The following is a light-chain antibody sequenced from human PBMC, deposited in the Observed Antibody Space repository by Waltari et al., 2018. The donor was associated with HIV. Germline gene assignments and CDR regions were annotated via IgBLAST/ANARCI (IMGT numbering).Light chain of an antibody. J-gene: IGLJ3*02. V-gene: IGLV1-44*01. CDR1: NSSIGTNT. Sequence: QSVLTQPPSASGTPGQRVTISCSGSNSSIGTNTVNWYQHLPGTAPKLLIFNTDQRPSGVPDRFSGSQSGTSASLAISGLQSEDEADYFCAVWDDSLSGLWVFGGGIKVTVL. CDR2: NTD. CDR3: AVWDDSLSGLWV.